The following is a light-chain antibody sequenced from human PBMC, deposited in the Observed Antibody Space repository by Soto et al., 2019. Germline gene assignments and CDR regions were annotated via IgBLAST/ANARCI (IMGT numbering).Light chain of an antibody. CDR3: QQYNNWPFS. CDR1: QSVGRS. CDR2: DVS. V-gene: IGKV3-15*01. J-gene: IGKJ5*01. Sequence: DIVLTQSPGTLSLSPGERATLSCRASQSVGRSYLAWYQQKPGQAPRLLIYDVSTRATGVPARFSGTGSETDFTLTISGLQSEDSAVYFCQQYNNWPFSFGQGTRLEIK.